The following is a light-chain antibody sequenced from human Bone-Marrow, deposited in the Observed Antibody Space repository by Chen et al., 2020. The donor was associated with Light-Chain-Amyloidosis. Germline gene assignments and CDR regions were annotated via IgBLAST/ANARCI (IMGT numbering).Light chain of an antibody. J-gene: IGLJ1*01. CDR1: SSDVGGDNH. CDR3: SSYTITNTLV. Sequence: QSALTQPASVSGSPGQSITISCTGTSSDVGGDNHVSWYQQHPDKAPKLMIYEVTNRPSWVPDRFSGSKSDNTSSRTISGLKTEAEADYFCSSYTITNTLVFGSGTRVTV. V-gene: IGLV2-14*01. CDR2: EVT.